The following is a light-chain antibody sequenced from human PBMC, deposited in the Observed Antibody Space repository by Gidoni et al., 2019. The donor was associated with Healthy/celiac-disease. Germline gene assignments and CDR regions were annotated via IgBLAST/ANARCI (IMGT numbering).Light chain of an antibody. CDR2: DVS. V-gene: IGLV2-11*01. CDR1: SSDVGGYNY. J-gene: IGLJ1*01. CDR3: CSYAGSYTHV. Sequence: QSALTQPRSVSGSPGQSVTISCTGTSSDVGGYNYVSWYQQHQGKAPQLMIYDVSKRPSGVPDRFSGSKSGNTASLTISGLQAEDEADYYCCSYAGSYTHVFGTGTKVTVL.